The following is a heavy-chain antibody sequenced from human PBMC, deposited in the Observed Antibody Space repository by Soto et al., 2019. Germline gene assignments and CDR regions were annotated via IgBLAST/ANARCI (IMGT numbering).Heavy chain of an antibody. D-gene: IGHD2-15*01. V-gene: IGHV4-39*01. CDR1: GYSVSSSDYY. CDR2: MFYSGLT. Sequence: TSETLSLTCSVSGYSVSSSDYYWAWIRQPPGKGLEWIGSMFYSGLTYYNPSLKSRVTLSVDTSKNQFSARLNSVTAADTAVYYCAPLSVSLSGPYGIHVWGQGTTVTVSS. J-gene: IGHJ6*02. CDR3: APLSVSLSGPYGIHV.